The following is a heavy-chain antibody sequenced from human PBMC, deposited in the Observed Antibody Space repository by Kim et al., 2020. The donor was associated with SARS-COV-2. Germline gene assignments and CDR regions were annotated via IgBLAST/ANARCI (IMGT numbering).Heavy chain of an antibody. CDR3: ASPLYCSGGSCYT. V-gene: IGHV3-33*03. D-gene: IGHD2-15*01. Sequence: YVDSVKGRFTSSGDNSRKAVFLQMNSLRVEDTAVYYCASPLYCSGGSCYTWGQGTLVTVSS. J-gene: IGHJ4*02.